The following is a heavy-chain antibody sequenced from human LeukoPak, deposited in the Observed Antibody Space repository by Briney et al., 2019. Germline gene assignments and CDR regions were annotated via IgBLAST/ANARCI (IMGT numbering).Heavy chain of an antibody. D-gene: IGHD3-10*01. J-gene: IGHJ6*03. CDR3: AREGGSYYYYYMDV. Sequence: SETLSLTCTVSGGSITSYYWSWLRQPAGKGLEWIGRIYSSGTTNYNPSLKSRVTMSIDTTQFSLKLSSVTAADTAVYYCAREGGSYYYYYMDVWGKGTTVTVSS. CDR2: IYSSGTT. CDR1: GGSITSYY. V-gene: IGHV4-4*07.